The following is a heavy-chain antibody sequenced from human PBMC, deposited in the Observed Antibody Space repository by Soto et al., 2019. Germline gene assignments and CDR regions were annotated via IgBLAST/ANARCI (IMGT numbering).Heavy chain of an antibody. CDR1: GYTFTRSG. CDR3: ATGPEGFDY. Sequence: ASVKVSCKASGYTFTRSGISWVRQAPGQGLEWLGWINPDNGNTNYAQHLQGRVSLTTDTSTSTAYMDLRSLRSDDTAVYYCATGPEGFDYWGQGTLVTVSS. J-gene: IGHJ4*02. V-gene: IGHV1-18*01. CDR2: INPDNGNT.